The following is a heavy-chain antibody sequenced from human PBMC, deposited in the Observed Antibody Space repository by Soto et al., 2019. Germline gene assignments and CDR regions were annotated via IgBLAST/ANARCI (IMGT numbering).Heavy chain of an antibody. CDR3: ARDLDFCSGSYRNYYGMDV. D-gene: IGHD3-10*02. CDR2: TYYRSKWYN. J-gene: IGHJ6*02. Sequence: SQTLSLTCAISGDSVSSNSAAWNWIRQSPSRGLEWLGRTYYRSKWYNDYAVSVKSRITINPDTSKNQFSLQLNSVTPEDTAVYYCARDLDFCSGSYRNYYGMDVWGQGTTVTVSS. CDR1: GDSVSSNSAA. V-gene: IGHV6-1*01.